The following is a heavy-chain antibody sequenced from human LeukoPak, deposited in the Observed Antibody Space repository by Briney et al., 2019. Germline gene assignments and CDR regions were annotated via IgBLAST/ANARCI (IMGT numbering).Heavy chain of an antibody. CDR3: SIDTFGRDDY. CDR2: INPDGSTT. V-gene: IGHV3-74*01. CDR1: GFTLSSYW. D-gene: IGHD3-10*01. Sequence: GGSLRLSCAASGFTLSSYWMHWVRQAPGKGLVWVSRINPDGSTTTYADSVKGRFTISRDNAKNTLYLQMHSLRADDTAVYYCSIDTFGRDDYWGQGTLVTVSS. J-gene: IGHJ4*02.